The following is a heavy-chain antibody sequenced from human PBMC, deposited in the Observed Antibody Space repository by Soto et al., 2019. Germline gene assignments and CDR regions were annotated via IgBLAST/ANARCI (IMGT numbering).Heavy chain of an antibody. D-gene: IGHD5-12*01. Sequence: GPTLVNHTQTLTQTCPFSGFSLNTGGEGVGWIRQPPGKALEWLALIYWDDNKRYSPSLKNRLTITKDTSKNQVVLTMTNMDPVDTATYYCAHRRISWLHFVGGYDYWGQGALVTVSS. CDR1: GFSLNTGGEG. V-gene: IGHV2-5*02. CDR2: IYWDDNK. J-gene: IGHJ4*02. CDR3: AHRRISWLHFVGGYDY.